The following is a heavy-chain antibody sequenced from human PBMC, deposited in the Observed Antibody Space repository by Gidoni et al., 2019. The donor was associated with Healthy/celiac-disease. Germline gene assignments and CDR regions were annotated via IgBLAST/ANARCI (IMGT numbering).Heavy chain of an antibody. V-gene: IGHV3-33*01. CDR1: GLPFRSYG. CDR3: ARIGTPGGEGYFDY. D-gene: IGHD7-27*01. J-gene: IGHJ4*02. Sequence: QVQLVAPGGGVVQPGRSLRPPCAASGLPFRSYGMRWVRQAPGKGLEWVAVIWYDGSNKYYADSVKGRFTISRDNSKNTLYLQMNSLRAEDTAVYYCARIGTPGGEGYFDYWGQRTLVTVSS. CDR2: IWYDGSNK.